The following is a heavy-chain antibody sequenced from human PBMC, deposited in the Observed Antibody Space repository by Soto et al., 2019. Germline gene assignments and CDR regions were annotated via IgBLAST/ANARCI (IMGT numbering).Heavy chain of an antibody. D-gene: IGHD2-15*01. CDR2: IYWDDDS. J-gene: IGHJ4*02. CDR1: GFSLNTRGVG. CDR3: AHTRWFNCSGFSHFDY. Sequence: QITLRESGPTLVKPTQTLTLTCTFSGFSLNTRGVGVGWIRQPPGKALEWLALIYWDDDSRYSPSLKNRLTITRDTPRNQVVLKMSNMHSVDTATYSCAHTRWFNCSGFSHFDYWGQGILVTVSS. V-gene: IGHV2-5*02.